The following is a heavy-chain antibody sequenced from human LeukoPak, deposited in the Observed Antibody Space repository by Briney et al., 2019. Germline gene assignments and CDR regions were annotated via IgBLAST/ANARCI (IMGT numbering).Heavy chain of an antibody. D-gene: IGHD4-11*01. CDR2: IKQGGSEI. J-gene: IGHJ4*02. Sequence: PGGSLRLSCSASGFTFSRFWMSWVRQAPGKGLEYVALIKQGGSEIFHMDSVKGRFPISRDDATNSLYLQMNSLRLEDTALYYCARDRESESDSEGDYWGQGTLVTVSS. CDR3: ARDRESESDSEGDY. CDR1: GFTFSRFW. V-gene: IGHV3-7*01.